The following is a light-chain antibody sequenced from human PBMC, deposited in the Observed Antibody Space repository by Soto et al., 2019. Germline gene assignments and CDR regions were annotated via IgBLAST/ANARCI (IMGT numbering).Light chain of an antibody. V-gene: IGKV3-20*01. J-gene: IGKJ5*01. CDR2: GAS. CDR1: QSVTSSY. CDR3: QQYGSSIT. Sequence: IVLTQSPGTLSLSPGERATLSCRASQSVTSSYLAWYQQKPGQAPRLLIYGASSRATGIPDRFSGSGSGTDSTLTINRLEPEDFAVYYCQQYGSSITFGQGTRPESK.